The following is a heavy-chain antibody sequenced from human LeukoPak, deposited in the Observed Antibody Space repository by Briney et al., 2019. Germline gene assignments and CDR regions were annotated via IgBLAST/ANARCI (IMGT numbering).Heavy chain of an antibody. V-gene: IGHV5-51*01. J-gene: IGHJ6*02. Sequence: GEPLNTPGQGPGYTFTSFWIAWAPQMPGKGLELIGIIYPGDTETRYSPSFQGKVTSSAAKSISTAYLQWSSLKASHTAMYYCARRFATLSEGGADYYYYGMDVWGQGTTVTVSS. CDR1: GYTFTSFW. CDR2: IYPGDTET. D-gene: IGHD1-26*01. CDR3: ARRFATLSEGGADYYYYGMDV.